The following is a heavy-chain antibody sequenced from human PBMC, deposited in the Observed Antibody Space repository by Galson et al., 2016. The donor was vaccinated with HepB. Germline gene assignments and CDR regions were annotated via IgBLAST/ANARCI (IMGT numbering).Heavy chain of an antibody. Sequence: SVKVSCKVSGGSFGSYGINWVRQAPGQGLEWMGGGIPVFGTSNYAQKFQGRVSFTADTSTSSAYMELSSLKHEDTAVYYCAKVGGSGSFSGYGMDVWGQGTTVTVSS. J-gene: IGHJ6*02. CDR1: GGSFGSYG. D-gene: IGHD3-10*01. CDR2: GIPVFGTS. V-gene: IGHV1-69*06. CDR3: AKVGGSGSFSGYGMDV.